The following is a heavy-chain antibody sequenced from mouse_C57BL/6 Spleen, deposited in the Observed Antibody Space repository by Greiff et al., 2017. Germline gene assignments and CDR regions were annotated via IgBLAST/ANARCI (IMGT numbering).Heavy chain of an antibody. Sequence: QVQLKESGAELVKPGASVKMSCKASGYTFTSYWITWVKQRPGQGLEWIGDIYPGSGSTNYNEKFKSKATLTVDTSSSTAYMQLSSLTSEDAAVYYCARCRSGPYYAMDYWGQGTSVTVSS. CDR3: ARCRSGPYYAMDY. V-gene: IGHV1-55*01. D-gene: IGHD4-1*01. CDR1: GYTFTSYW. CDR2: IYPGSGST. J-gene: IGHJ4*01.